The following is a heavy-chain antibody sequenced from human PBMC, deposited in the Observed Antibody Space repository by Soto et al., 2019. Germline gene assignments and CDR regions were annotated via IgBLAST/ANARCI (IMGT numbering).Heavy chain of an antibody. CDR2: FYYRGST. V-gene: IGHV4-39*01. CDR1: GGSVSSSTYY. Sequence: LQLQESGPGLVKPSETLSLSCTVSGGSVSSSTYYWGWIRQPPGKGLEWIGSFYYRGSTYYNPSPTSRGTRSVDTSKNQFSLKLSSVTAADTAVYYCARRGIAVALYSWGQGTLVTVSS. CDR3: ARRGIAVALYS. D-gene: IGHD6-19*01. J-gene: IGHJ4*02.